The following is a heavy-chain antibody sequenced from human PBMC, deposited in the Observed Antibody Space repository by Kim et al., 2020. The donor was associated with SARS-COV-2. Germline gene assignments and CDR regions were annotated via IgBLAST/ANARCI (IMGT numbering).Heavy chain of an antibody. CDR3: AKDRHSSSWYEDY. V-gene: IGHV3-43*01. Sequence: YADSVKGRFTISRDNSKNSLYLQMNSLRTEDTALYYCAKDRHSSSWYEDYWGQGTLVTVSS. D-gene: IGHD6-13*01. J-gene: IGHJ4*02.